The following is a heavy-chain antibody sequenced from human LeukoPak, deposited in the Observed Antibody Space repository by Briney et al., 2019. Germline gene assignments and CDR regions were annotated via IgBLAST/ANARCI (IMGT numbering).Heavy chain of an antibody. D-gene: IGHD6-13*01. Sequence: GGSLRLSCAASGFTFSSYGMHWVRQAPGKGLEWVAVISYDGSNKYYADSVKGRFTISRDNSKNTLYLQMNSLRAEDTAVYYCAKGASVAAAGMLGMDVWGQGTTVTVSS. CDR1: GFTFSSYG. V-gene: IGHV3-30*18. CDR2: ISYDGSNK. CDR3: AKGASVAAAGMLGMDV. J-gene: IGHJ6*02.